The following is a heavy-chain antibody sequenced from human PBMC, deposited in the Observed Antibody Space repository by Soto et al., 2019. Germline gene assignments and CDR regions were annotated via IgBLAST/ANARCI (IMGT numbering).Heavy chain of an antibody. V-gene: IGHV4-59*08. Sequence: SWIRQPPGKGLEWIGYIYYSGSTNYNPSLKSRVTISVDTSKNQFSLKLSSVTAADTAVYYCARRYGPGFDYWGQGTLVTVSS. CDR3: ARRYGPGFDY. D-gene: IGHD4-17*01. CDR2: IYYSGST. J-gene: IGHJ4*02.